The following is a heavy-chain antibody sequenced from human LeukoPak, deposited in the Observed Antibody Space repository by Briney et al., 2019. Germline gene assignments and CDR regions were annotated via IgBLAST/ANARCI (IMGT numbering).Heavy chain of an antibody. CDR1: GGSFSGYY. J-gene: IGHJ4*02. Sequence: SETLSLTCAVYGGSFSGYYRSWIRQPPGKGLEWIGEINHSGSTNYNPSLKSRVTISVDTSKNQFSLKLSSVTAADTAVYYCARGQDYYDSSGYIDYWGQGTLVTVSS. CDR2: INHSGST. D-gene: IGHD3-22*01. CDR3: ARGQDYYDSSGYIDY. V-gene: IGHV4-34*01.